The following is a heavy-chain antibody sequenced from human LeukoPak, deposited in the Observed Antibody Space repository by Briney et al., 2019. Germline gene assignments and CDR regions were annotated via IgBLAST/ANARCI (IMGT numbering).Heavy chain of an antibody. V-gene: IGHV1-18*01. Sequence: ASVKVSCKASGYTFTSYGISWVRQAPGKGLEWMGWISAYNGNKNYAQKLQGRVTMTTDTSTSTAYMELRSLRSDDTAVYYCARETGTPPAKRFDPWGQGTLVTVSS. J-gene: IGHJ5*02. CDR3: ARETGTPPAKRFDP. CDR2: ISAYNGNK. CDR1: GYTFTSYG. D-gene: IGHD1-1*01.